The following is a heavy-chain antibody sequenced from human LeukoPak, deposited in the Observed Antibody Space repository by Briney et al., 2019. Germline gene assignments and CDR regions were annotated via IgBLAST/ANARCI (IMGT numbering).Heavy chain of an antibody. CDR3: EKDRVRWEIRSTNDN. V-gene: IGHV3-30*02. CDR2: IRYDGRNK. Sequence: QPGGSLRLSCAASGFTFSSYGMHWVRQAPGKGLGWVAFIRYDGRNKNYADSVKGRSTISRDNSKNTLYLQMNSLRAEDTAVYYCEKDRVRWEIRSTNDNWGQGTLVTVSS. J-gene: IGHJ4*02. CDR1: GFTFSSYG. D-gene: IGHD1-26*01.